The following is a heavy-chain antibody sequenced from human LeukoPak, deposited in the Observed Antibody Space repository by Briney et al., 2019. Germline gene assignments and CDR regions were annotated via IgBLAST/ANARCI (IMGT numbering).Heavy chain of an antibody. Sequence: ASVKVSCKASGGTFSSYAISWVRQAPGQGLEWMGRIIPILGIANYAQKFQGRVTITADKSTSTACMELSSLRSEDTAVYYCARGPIVGATMDYWGQGTLVTVSS. J-gene: IGHJ4*02. CDR1: GGTFSSYA. CDR3: ARGPIVGATMDY. V-gene: IGHV1-69*04. D-gene: IGHD1-26*01. CDR2: IIPILGIA.